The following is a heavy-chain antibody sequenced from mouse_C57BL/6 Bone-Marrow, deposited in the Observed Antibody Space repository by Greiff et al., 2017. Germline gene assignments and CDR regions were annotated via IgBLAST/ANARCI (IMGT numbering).Heavy chain of an antibody. CDR1: VFTFSSYT. D-gene: IGHD1-1*01. V-gene: IGHV5-9*01. CDR2: ISGGGGNT. Sequence: EVKLVESGGGLVKPGGSLKLSCAASVFTFSSYTMSWVRQTPEKRLEWVATISGGGGNTYYPDSVKGRFTISRDNAKNTLYLQMSSLRSEDTALYYCARRGTYYGSSLWYFDYWGQGTTLTVSS. CDR3: ARRGTYYGSSLWYFDY. J-gene: IGHJ2*01.